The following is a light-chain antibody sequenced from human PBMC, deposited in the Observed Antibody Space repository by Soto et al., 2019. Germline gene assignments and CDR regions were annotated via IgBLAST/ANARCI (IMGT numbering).Light chain of an antibody. J-gene: IGLJ2*01. CDR1: SGHNNYA. CDR3: QTWGTGVV. V-gene: IGLV4-69*01. Sequence: QPVLTQSPSASASLGASAILTCTLSSGHNNYAIAWHQQQPQKGPRFLMRVNSDGRHTRGDGIPDRFSASSSGAERYLTISSLQSEDEADYYCQTWGTGVVFGGGTKLTVL. CDR2: VNSDGRH.